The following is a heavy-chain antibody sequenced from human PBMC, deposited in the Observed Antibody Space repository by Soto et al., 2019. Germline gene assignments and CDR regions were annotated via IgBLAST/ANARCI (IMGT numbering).Heavy chain of an antibody. Sequence: EVQLLESGGGLVQPGGSLRLSCAASGFTFSSYAMSWVRQAPGKGLEWVSGISGSGGSTNYADSVKGRFTISRDNSKNTLYLQMNSLRAEDTAVYYCAKIVPVVRGGVGYYFDYWGQGTLVTVSS. J-gene: IGHJ4*02. CDR3: AKIVPVVRGGVGYYFDY. CDR2: ISGSGGST. V-gene: IGHV3-23*01. CDR1: GFTFSSYA. D-gene: IGHD3-10*01.